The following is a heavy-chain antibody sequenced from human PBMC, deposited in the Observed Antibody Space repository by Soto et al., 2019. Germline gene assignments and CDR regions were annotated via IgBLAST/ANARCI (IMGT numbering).Heavy chain of an antibody. CDR2: INHSGST. Sequence: QVQLQQWGAGLLKPSETLSLTCSVYGGSFSGYYWSWIRQPPGKGLEWIGEINHSGSTNYNQSLKSRVTISVDTSKNQFSLTLSSVTAADTAVYYCARILADGDYEVDYWGQGTLVTVSA. CDR1: GGSFSGYY. CDR3: ARILADGDYEVDY. V-gene: IGHV4-34*01. J-gene: IGHJ4*02. D-gene: IGHD4-17*01.